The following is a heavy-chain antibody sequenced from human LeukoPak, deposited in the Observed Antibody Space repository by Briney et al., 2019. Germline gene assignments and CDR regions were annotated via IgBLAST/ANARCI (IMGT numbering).Heavy chain of an antibody. D-gene: IGHD3-16*01. CDR3: ARDGGEGGNSAFDI. V-gene: IGHV3-72*01. CDR2: IRRGTNRYTT. J-gene: IGHJ3*02. CDR1: GFTFSSYS. Sequence: GGSLRLSCAASGFTFSSYSMNWVRQAPGKGLEWVGRIRRGTNRYTTEYAASVKGRFIISRDDSKNSLYLHMNSLRTEDTAVYHCARDGGEGGNSAFDIWGQGTMVTVSS.